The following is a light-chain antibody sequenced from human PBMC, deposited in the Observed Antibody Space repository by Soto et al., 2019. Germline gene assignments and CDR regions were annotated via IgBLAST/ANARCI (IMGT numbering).Light chain of an antibody. CDR3: QQYNTLIT. J-gene: IGKJ5*01. Sequence: DIQLTQSPSFLSASVGDRVTITCRASQSISSWLAWYQQKPGKAPKLLIYDASSLESGVPSRFSGSGSGTEFTLTIRSLQPDDFATYYCQQYNTLITFGQGTRLEIK. V-gene: IGKV1-5*01. CDR2: DAS. CDR1: QSISSW.